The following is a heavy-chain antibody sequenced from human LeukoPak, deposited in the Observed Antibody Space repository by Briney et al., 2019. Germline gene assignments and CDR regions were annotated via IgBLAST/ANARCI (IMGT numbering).Heavy chain of an antibody. J-gene: IGHJ4*02. CDR3: SKSSGVYCSGGSCLFDS. CDR2: VSNSGGAT. V-gene: IGHV3-23*01. D-gene: IGHD2-15*01. Sequence: GGSLRLSCAASGFTFSSYAMNWVRQAPGKGLEWVSGVSNSGGATYYADSVKGRFIISRDNSKNTLYLEMNSLRAEDAALYYCSKSSGVYCSGGSCLFDSWGQGTLVTVSS. CDR1: GFTFSSYA.